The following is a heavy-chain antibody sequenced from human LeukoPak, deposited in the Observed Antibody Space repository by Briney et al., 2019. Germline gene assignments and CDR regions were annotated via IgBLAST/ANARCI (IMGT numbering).Heavy chain of an antibody. CDR3: ARAVNYYDSSGYPFLLRF. V-gene: IGHV1-69*05. Sequence: SVKVSCKASGGTFSSYAISWVRQAPGQGLEWMGGIIPIFGTANYAQKFKGRVTITTDESTSTAYMELSSLRSEDTAVYYCARAVNYYDSSGYPFLLRFWGQGTLVTVSS. J-gene: IGHJ4*02. CDR2: IIPIFGTA. CDR1: GGTFSSYA. D-gene: IGHD3-22*01.